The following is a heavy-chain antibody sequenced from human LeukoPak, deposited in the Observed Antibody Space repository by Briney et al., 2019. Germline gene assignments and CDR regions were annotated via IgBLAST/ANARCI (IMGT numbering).Heavy chain of an antibody. J-gene: IGHJ6*03. CDR1: GGSISSYY. Sequence: NPSETLSLTCTVSGGSISSYYWSWIRQPPGKGLEWIGYIYYSGSTNYNPSLKSRVTISVDTSKNQFSLKLCSVTAADTAVYYCARVGRQTYDFWSGYYKWDYYYYVDVWGKGTTVTVSS. CDR2: IYYSGST. D-gene: IGHD3-3*01. V-gene: IGHV4-59*01. CDR3: ARVGRQTYDFWSGYYKWDYYYYVDV.